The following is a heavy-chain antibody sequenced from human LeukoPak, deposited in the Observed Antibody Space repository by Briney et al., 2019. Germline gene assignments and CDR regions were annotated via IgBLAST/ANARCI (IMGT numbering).Heavy chain of an antibody. CDR2: IYYSGST. V-gene: IGHV4-59*01. Sequence: SETLSLTCTVSGGSISSYYWNWIRQPPGKGLEWIGYIYYSGSTNYNPSLKSRVTISVDTSKNQFSLKLSSVTAADTAVYYCARGGYCSGGSCYSLGAFDIWGQGTMVTVSS. J-gene: IGHJ3*02. D-gene: IGHD2-15*01. CDR1: GGSISSYY. CDR3: ARGGYCSGGSCYSLGAFDI.